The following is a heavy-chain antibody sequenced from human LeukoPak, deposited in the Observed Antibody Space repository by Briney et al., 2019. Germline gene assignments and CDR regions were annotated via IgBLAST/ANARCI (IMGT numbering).Heavy chain of an antibody. D-gene: IGHD2-15*01. CDR3: ARGIGCSGGRCYQELDY. V-gene: IGHV3-66*01. J-gene: IGHJ4*02. CDR2: IYSGAGT. Sequence: PGGSLRLSCAASEFTVSSNYMSWVRQAPGKGLEWVSVIYSGAGTYYADSVKGRFTISRDNSKNTLYLQMNSLRAEDTAVYYCARGIGCSGGRCYQELDYWGQGTLVTVSS. CDR1: EFTVSSNY.